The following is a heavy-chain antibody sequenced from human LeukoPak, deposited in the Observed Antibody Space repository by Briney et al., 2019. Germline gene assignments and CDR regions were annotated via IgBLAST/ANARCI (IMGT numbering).Heavy chain of an antibody. V-gene: IGHV3-48*03. CDR2: ISSSGSTI. J-gene: IGHJ6*02. Sequence: GGSLRLSCAASGFTFSSYEMNWVRQAPGKGLEWVSYISSSGSTIYYADSVKGRFTISRDNAKNSLYLQMNSLRAEDTAVYYCARDLTTLRSGMDVWGQGTTVTVSS. D-gene: IGHD1-1*01. CDR1: GFTFSSYE. CDR3: ARDLTTLRSGMDV.